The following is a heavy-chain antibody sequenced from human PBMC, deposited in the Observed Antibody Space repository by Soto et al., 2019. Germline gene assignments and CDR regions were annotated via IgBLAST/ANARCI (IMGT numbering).Heavy chain of an antibody. Sequence: SETLSLTCTVSGGSISSYYWSWIRQPPGKGLEWIGYIYYSGSTNYNPSLKGRVTISVDTSKNQFSLKLSSVTAADTAVYYCARDSVVRGVITNWGQGTLVTVSS. D-gene: IGHD3-10*01. CDR3: ARDSVVRGVITN. CDR1: GGSISSYY. J-gene: IGHJ4*02. V-gene: IGHV4-59*01. CDR2: IYYSGST.